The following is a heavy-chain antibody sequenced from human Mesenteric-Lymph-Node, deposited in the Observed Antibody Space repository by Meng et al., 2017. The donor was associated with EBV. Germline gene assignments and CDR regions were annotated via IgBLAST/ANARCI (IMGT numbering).Heavy chain of an antibody. CDR3: ASRHGSGSYVGFDP. CDR1: GGSISSGLW. Sequence: VQLKGSGTGLVKPSGLLSPTCAVSGGSISSGLWLNWVRQPPGKGLELIGQIYHSGITYYNPSLADRITISVDKSKNILSLNLTSVTAADTAVYFCASRHGSGSYVGFDPWGQGTLVTVSS. V-gene: IGHV4-4*02. D-gene: IGHD3-10*01. J-gene: IGHJ5*02. CDR2: IYHSGIT.